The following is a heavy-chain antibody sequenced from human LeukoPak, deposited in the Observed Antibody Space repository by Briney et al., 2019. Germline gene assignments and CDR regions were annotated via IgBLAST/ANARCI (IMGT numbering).Heavy chain of an antibody. J-gene: IGHJ6*03. CDR2: ISSSSSYI. CDR1: GFRFSDYW. V-gene: IGHV3-21*01. Sequence: GGSLRLSCAASGFRFSDYWMSWVRQAPGKGLEWVSSISSSSSYIYYADSVKGRFTISRDNAKNSLYLQMNSLRAEDTAVYYCARGYLGYCSSTSCWRYYMDVWGKGTTVTVSS. CDR3: ARGYLGYCSSTSCWRYYMDV. D-gene: IGHD2-2*01.